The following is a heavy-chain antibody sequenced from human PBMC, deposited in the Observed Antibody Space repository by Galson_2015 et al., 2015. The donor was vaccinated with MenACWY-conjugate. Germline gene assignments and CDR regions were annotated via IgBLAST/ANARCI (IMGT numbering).Heavy chain of an antibody. D-gene: IGHD2-2*01. Sequence: SLRLSCAASGFTFSSYGMHWVRQAPGKGLEWVAFIRYDGSNKYYADSVKGRFTISRDNSKNTLYLQMNSLRAEDTAVYYCAKDLLGYCSSTSCYQAGGPDYWGQGTLVTVSS. J-gene: IGHJ4*02. V-gene: IGHV3-30*02. CDR2: IRYDGSNK. CDR1: GFTFSSYG. CDR3: AKDLLGYCSSTSCYQAGGPDY.